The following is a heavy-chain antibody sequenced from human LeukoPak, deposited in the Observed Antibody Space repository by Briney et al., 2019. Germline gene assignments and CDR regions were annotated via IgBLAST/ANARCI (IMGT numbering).Heavy chain of an antibody. Sequence: PGGSLRLSCAASGFTFSSYAMSWVRQAPGKGLEWVSAISGSGGGTYYADSVKGRFTISRDNSKNTLYLQMNSLRDEDTAVYYCARRSGSYWDWGQGTLVTVSS. CDR2: ISGSGGGT. CDR3: ARRSGSYWD. J-gene: IGHJ4*02. D-gene: IGHD1-26*01. V-gene: IGHV3-23*01. CDR1: GFTFSSYA.